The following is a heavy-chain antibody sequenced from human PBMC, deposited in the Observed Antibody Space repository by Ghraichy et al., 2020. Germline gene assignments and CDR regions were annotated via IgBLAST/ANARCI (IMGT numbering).Heavy chain of an antibody. Sequence: GGSLRLSCAASGFTFSGYSINWVRQAPGKGLEWVSSISSSSSYIYYADSVKGRFTISRDNAKNSMYLQMNSLRAEDTAVYYCARDRLRGTIAVTGPFDYWGQGTLVTGSS. J-gene: IGHJ4*02. CDR2: ISSSSSYI. CDR3: ARDRLRGTIAVTGPFDY. V-gene: IGHV3-21*01. CDR1: GFTFSGYS. D-gene: IGHD6-19*01.